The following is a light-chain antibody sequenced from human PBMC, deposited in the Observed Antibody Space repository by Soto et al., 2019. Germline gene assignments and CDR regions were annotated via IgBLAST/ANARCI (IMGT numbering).Light chain of an antibody. CDR3: CSYAGSSFWV. Sequence: QLVLTQPRSVSGSPGQSVTISCTGTSSDVGGYNYVSWYQQHPGTAPKLMIYDVSKRPSGVPDRFSGSKSGNTASLTISGLQAEDEADYYCCSYAGSSFWVFGGGTKVTVL. J-gene: IGLJ3*02. CDR2: DVS. V-gene: IGLV2-11*01. CDR1: SSDVGGYNY.